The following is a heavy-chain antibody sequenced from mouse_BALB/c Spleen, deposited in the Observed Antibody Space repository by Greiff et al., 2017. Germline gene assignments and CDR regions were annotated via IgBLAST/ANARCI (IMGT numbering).Heavy chain of an antibody. D-gene: IGHD1-1*02. CDR1: GFTFSSYA. V-gene: IGHV5-6-5*01. CDR3: ARRDYLDY. Sequence: EVKVVESGGGLVKPGGSLKLSCAASGFTFSSYAMSWVRQTPEKRLEWVASISSGGSTYYPDSVKGRFTISRDNARNILYLQMSSLRSEDTAMYYCARRDYLDYWGQGTSVTVSS. CDR2: ISSGGST. J-gene: IGHJ4*01.